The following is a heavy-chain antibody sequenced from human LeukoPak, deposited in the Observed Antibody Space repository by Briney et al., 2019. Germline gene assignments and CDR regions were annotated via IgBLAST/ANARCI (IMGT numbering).Heavy chain of an antibody. V-gene: IGHV1-18*01. CDR3: ARDNVLRSADAFDI. J-gene: IGHJ3*02. D-gene: IGHD3-3*01. CDR2: ISAYNGYT. CDR1: GGTFSSYA. Sequence: ASVKVSCKASGGTFSSYAISWVRQAPGQGLGWMGWISAYNGYTNYAQKLQGRVTMTTDTSTSTAYMELRSLRSDDTAMYYCARDNVLRSADAFDIWGQGTMVTVSS.